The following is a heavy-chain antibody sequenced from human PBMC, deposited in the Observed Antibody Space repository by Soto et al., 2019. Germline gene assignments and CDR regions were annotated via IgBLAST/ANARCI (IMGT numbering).Heavy chain of an antibody. CDR2: IAYDASKK. Sequence: QVQLVESGGGVVQPGRSLRLSCAASGFSFSYYAMHWVRQAPGKGLEWVAVIAYDASKKYYADSVKGRFTISRDKSKNTLYRQMNSLRDEDTAVYYCASPSCGGGSCSLTECFQHWGQGTLVTVSS. CDR3: ASPSCGGGSCSLTECFQH. V-gene: IGHV3-30*03. J-gene: IGHJ1*01. D-gene: IGHD2-15*01. CDR1: GFSFSYYA.